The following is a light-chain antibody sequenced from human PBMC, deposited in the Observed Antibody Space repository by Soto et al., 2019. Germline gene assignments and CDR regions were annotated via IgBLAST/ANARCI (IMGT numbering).Light chain of an antibody. CDR3: QQLNSYPSIT. CDR2: AAS. Sequence: DIQLTQSPSFLSASVGDRVTITCRASQGISSYLAWYQQKPGKAPKLLIYAASTLQSGVPSRFSGSGSGTEFTLTLSSLQPEDVATYNCQQLNSYPSITFGQGTRLEIK. CDR1: QGISSY. V-gene: IGKV1-9*01. J-gene: IGKJ5*01.